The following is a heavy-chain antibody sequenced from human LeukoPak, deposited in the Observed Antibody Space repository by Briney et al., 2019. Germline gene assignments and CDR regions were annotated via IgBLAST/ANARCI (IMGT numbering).Heavy chain of an antibody. CDR2: ISAYNGNT. Sequence: ASVKVSCKASGYTFTSYGISWVRQAPGQGLEWMGWISAYNGNTNYAQKLQGRVTMTTDTSTSTAYMELRSLRSDDTAVYYCARSPYYYDSSGYSFWTGYYYYGMDVWGQGTTVTVSS. D-gene: IGHD3-22*01. V-gene: IGHV1-18*01. J-gene: IGHJ6*02. CDR1: GYTFTSYG. CDR3: ARSPYYYDSSGYSFWTGYYYYGMDV.